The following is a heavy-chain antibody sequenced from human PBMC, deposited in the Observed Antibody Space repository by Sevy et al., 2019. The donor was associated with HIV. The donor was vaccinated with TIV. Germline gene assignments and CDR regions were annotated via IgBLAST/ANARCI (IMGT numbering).Heavy chain of an antibody. Sequence: GESLKISCKGSGYSFTSYWIGWVRQMPGKGLEWMGIIYPGDSDTRYSPSFQGQVTISADKSISTAYLQWSSLNASDTAMHYCARWGYGDAYYFDYWGQGTLVTVSS. D-gene: IGHD4-17*01. CDR2: IYPGDSDT. J-gene: IGHJ4*02. CDR3: ARWGYGDAYYFDY. CDR1: GYSFTSYW. V-gene: IGHV5-51*01.